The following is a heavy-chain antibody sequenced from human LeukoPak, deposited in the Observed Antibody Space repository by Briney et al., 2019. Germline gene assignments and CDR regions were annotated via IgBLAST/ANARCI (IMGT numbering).Heavy chain of an antibody. V-gene: IGHV3-7*01. CDR3: AREGPRVTGTTRTWFDP. J-gene: IGHJ5*02. D-gene: IGHD1-7*01. CDR2: IKQDGSEK. CDR1: GFTFSSYW. Sequence: GGSPRPSCAASGFTFSSYWMSWVRQAPGKGLEWVANIKQDGSEKYYVDSVKGRFTISRDNAKNSLYLQMNSLRADDTAVYYCAREGPRVTGTTRTWFDPWGQGTLVTVSS.